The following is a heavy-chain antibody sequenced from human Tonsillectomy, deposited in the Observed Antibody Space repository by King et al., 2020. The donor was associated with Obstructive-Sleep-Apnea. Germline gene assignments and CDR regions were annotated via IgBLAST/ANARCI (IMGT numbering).Heavy chain of an antibody. CDR2: IYTSGST. Sequence: QLQESGPGLVKPSETLSLTCSVSGGSISSYYWSWIRQPAGKGLEWIGRIYTSGSTNYNPSLKSQVTMSVDTSKNQFSLKRNSVTAADTAVYYCARDHPSIGELSTHWGQGTLVTVSS. D-gene: IGHD3-10*01. CDR3: ARDHPSIGELSTH. CDR1: GGSISSYY. J-gene: IGHJ4*02. V-gene: IGHV4-4*07.